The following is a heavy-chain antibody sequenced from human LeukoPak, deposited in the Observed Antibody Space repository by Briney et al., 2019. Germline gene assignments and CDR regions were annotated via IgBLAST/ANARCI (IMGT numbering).Heavy chain of an antibody. Sequence: GASVKVSCKASGGTFSRYAISRVRQAPGQGLEWMGGIIPMFGIANYAQKFQGRVTITADESTSTAYMELSSLRSEDTAVYYCARDRPYTGGWRGFDYWGQGTLVTVS. CDR3: ARDRPYTGGWRGFDY. D-gene: IGHD6-19*01. J-gene: IGHJ4*02. CDR2: IIPMFGIA. CDR1: GGTFSRYA. V-gene: IGHV1-69*13.